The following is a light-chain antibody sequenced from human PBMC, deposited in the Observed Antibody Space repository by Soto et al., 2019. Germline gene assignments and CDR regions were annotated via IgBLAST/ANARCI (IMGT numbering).Light chain of an antibody. V-gene: IGKV1-27*01. Sequence: DVQITQSPSSLSAFVGDRVTITCRASKGIAPYLAWFQQKPGKVPKLLIYATSTLQSGVPSRFSGSGSGTDFTLTINSLQPEDVGTYYCQKYNSAPLTFGGGTKVEIK. J-gene: IGKJ4*01. CDR2: ATS. CDR1: KGIAPY. CDR3: QKYNSAPLT.